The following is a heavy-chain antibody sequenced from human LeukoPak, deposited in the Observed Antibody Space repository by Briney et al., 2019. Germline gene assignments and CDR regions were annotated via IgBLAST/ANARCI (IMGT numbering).Heavy chain of an antibody. J-gene: IGHJ3*02. Sequence: GASVKVSCKASGYTFTGYHMHWVRQAPGQGLEWMGWINPNSGGTNYAQKFQGRVTMTRDTSITTAYMELSRLRSDDTAVYYCATSRTYCGGDCYSGLDAFDIWGQGTMVTVSS. CDR1: GYTFTGYH. D-gene: IGHD2-21*01. V-gene: IGHV1-2*02. CDR2: INPNSGGT. CDR3: ATSRTYCGGDCYSGLDAFDI.